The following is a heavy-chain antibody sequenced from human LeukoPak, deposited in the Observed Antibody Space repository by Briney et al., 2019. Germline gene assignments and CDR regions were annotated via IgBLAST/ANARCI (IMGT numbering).Heavy chain of an antibody. D-gene: IGHD3-3*01. CDR1: GYTFSSYY. CDR3: ARDGARSDFDF. V-gene: IGHV1-46*01. Sequence: ASVKVSCKASGYTFSSYYIYWVRQAPGQGLEWVGGINPSGGSTTYAQKFQGRVTMTRDTSTSTVYMELSSLRSEDTAVYYCARDGARSDFDFWGQGTLVTVSS. J-gene: IGHJ4*02. CDR2: INPSGGST.